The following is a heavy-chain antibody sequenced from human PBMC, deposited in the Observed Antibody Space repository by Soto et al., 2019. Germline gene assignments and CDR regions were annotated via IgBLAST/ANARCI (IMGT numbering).Heavy chain of an antibody. CDR3: TRARMKYYFDY. V-gene: IGHV3-49*04. Sequence: HPGGSLRLSCTASGFTFSDYAMSWVRQAPGKGLEWVGFIRSKAYGGTTEYAASVKGRFTISRDDSKSIAYLQMNSLKTEDTAVHYCTRARMKYYFDYWGQGTLVTISS. CDR2: IRSKAYGGTT. CDR1: GFTFSDYA. J-gene: IGHJ4*02.